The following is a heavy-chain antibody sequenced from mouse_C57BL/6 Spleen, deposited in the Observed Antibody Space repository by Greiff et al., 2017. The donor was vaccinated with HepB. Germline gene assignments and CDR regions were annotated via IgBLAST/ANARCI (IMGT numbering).Heavy chain of an antibody. CDR3: ARSTTVVATGAMDY. J-gene: IGHJ4*01. D-gene: IGHD1-1*01. Sequence: VQLQQPGAELVKPGASVKLSCKASGYTFTSYWMHWVKQRPGQGLEWIGMIHPNSGSTNYNEKFKSKATLTVDKSSSTAYMQLSSLTSEDSAVYYCARSTTVVATGAMDYWGQGTSVTVSS. V-gene: IGHV1-64*01. CDR1: GYTFTSYW. CDR2: IHPNSGST.